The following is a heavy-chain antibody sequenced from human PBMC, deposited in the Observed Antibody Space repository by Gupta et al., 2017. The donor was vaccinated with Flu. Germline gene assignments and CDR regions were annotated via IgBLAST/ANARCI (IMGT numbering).Heavy chain of an antibody. J-gene: IGHJ6*02. CDR1: GFTFSSSS. V-gene: IGHV3-21*01. CDR2: ISASSTYI. CDR3: ARDLFCDYTGCPYHYYYYGMDV. D-gene: IGHD3-3*01. Sequence: EVQLVESGGGLVKSGGSLRLSCEASGFTFSSSSMNWVRQAPGKGLEWVSSISASSTYIYYADSVKGRFTISRDNAKNSLFLQMNSLRAEDTAVYYCARDLFCDYTGCPYHYYYYGMDVWGQGTTVTVSS.